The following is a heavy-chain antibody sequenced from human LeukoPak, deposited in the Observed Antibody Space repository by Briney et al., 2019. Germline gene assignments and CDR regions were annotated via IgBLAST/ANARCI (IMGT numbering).Heavy chain of an antibody. Sequence: PGGSLRLSCAASGFTFSSYAMSWARQAPGKGLEWVSAISGSGGSTYYADSVKGRFTISRDNSKNTLYLQMNSLRAEDTAVYYCAKFGDIVVVVAGSPRFFVYWGQGTLVTVSS. D-gene: IGHD2-15*01. CDR1: GFTFSSYA. J-gene: IGHJ4*02. CDR3: AKFGDIVVVVAGSPRFFVY. CDR2: ISGSGGST. V-gene: IGHV3-23*01.